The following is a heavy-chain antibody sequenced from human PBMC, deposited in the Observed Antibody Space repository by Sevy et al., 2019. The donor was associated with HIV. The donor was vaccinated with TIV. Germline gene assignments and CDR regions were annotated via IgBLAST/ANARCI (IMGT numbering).Heavy chain of an antibody. D-gene: IGHD3-3*01. Sequence: SETLSLTCAVYGGSFSGYYWSWIRQPPGKGLEGIGEINLSGSTNYNPSLKSRVTISVDTSKNKFSLKWSSVTAADTAVYYCAGGCPCSGFYGGLRSPFDYWGQGTMVTVSS. CDR1: GGSFSGYY. J-gene: IGHJ4*02. CDR3: AGGCPCSGFYGGLRSPFDY. CDR2: INLSGST. V-gene: IGHV4-34*01.